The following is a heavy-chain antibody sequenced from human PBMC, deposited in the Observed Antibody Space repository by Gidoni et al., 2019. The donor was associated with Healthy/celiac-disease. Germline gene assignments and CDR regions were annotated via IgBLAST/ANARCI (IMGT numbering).Heavy chain of an antibody. V-gene: IGHV1-24*01. Sequence: QVQLVQSGAEVKKPGATVKVSCKVSGYTLTELSMHWVRQAPGKGLEWMGGFDPEDGETIYTQKFQGRVTMTEDTSTDTAYMELSSLRSEDTAVYYCATVIAHDYGGNSHFDYWGQGTLVTVSS. D-gene: IGHD4-17*01. CDR3: ATVIAHDYGGNSHFDY. CDR1: GYTLTELS. J-gene: IGHJ4*02. CDR2: FDPEDGET.